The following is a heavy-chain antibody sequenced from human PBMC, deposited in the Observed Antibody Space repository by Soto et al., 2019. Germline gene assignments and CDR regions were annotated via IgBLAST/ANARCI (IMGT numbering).Heavy chain of an antibody. Sequence: ASVKVSCKASGYTFTSYFMHWVRQAPGQGLEWMGIINPSGGSTSYAQKFQGRVTMTRDTSTSTVYMELSSLRSEDTAVYYCARGVLRFLEWLFVIAPYYNDMDARCQGNTLPISS. CDR3: ARGVLRFLEWLFVIAPYYNDMDA. J-gene: IGHJ6*02. CDR1: GYTFTSYF. D-gene: IGHD3-3*01. V-gene: IGHV1-46*01. CDR2: INPSGGST.